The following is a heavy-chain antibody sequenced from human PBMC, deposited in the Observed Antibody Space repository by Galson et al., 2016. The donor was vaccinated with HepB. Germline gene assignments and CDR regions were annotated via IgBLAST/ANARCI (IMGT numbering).Heavy chain of an antibody. D-gene: IGHD3-22*01. CDR1: GFSFSNYG. V-gene: IGHV3-30*03. J-gene: IGHJ6*03. CDR2: VSSDGTNK. CDR3: ARTPHPIAMIPVKPQFYSYYMDV. Sequence: SLRLSCAASGFSFSNYGMHWVRQAPGKGLEWVAVVSSDGTNKDYADSVKGRLTISRDNSKNTLYLQMSNLSAEDTAVYYCARTPHPIAMIPVKPQFYSYYMDVWGKGTTVTVSS.